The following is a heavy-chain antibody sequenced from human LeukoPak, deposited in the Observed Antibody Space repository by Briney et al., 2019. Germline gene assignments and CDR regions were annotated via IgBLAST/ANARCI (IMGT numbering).Heavy chain of an antibody. Sequence: GGSLRLSCTASGFTFSNYPIHWARQAPGKGLEYVSAISGNGGATYYANSVKDRFTISRDNSKNTLYLQMGSLRADDTAVYYCAREEPAGSSDYWGLGTLVTVSS. J-gene: IGHJ4*02. D-gene: IGHD2-15*01. CDR1: GFTFSNYP. V-gene: IGHV3-64*01. CDR3: AREEPAGSSDY. CDR2: ISGNGGAT.